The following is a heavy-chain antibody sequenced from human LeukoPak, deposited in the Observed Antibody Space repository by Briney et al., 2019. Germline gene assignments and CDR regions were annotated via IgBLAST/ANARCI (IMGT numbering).Heavy chain of an antibody. D-gene: IGHD3-22*01. V-gene: IGHV1-69*13. CDR1: GGTFISYA. CDR3: ATLPFFYSRMYYFDY. Sequence: GASVKVSCKASGGTFISYAISWVRQAPGQGLEWMGGIIPIFGTANYAQKFQGRVTITADESTSTAYMELSSLRSEDTAVYYCATLPFFYSRMYYFDYWGQGTLVTVSS. CDR2: IIPIFGTA. J-gene: IGHJ4*02.